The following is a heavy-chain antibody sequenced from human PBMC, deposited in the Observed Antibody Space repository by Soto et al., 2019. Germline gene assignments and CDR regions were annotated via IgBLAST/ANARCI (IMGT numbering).Heavy chain of an antibody. CDR1: GFTFSSYS. Sequence: PGGSLRLSCAASGFTFSSYSMNGVRQAPGKGLEWVSSISSSSSYIYYADSVKGRFTISRDNAKNSLYLQMNSLRAEDTAVYYCARDAYYYDSSGPSGAFDIWGQGTMVTVSS. J-gene: IGHJ3*02. CDR2: ISSSSSYI. CDR3: ARDAYYYDSSGPSGAFDI. V-gene: IGHV3-21*01. D-gene: IGHD3-22*01.